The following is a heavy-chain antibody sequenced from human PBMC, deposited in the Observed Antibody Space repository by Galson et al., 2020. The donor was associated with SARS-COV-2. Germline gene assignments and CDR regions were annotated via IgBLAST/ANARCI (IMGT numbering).Heavy chain of an antibody. D-gene: IGHD3-3*01. CDR3: ARGLVLDVWSGNYSDAMDV. CDR2: IHHGGST. Sequence: SETLSLTCAVYGGSFSAYYWGWNRQPPGKGLEWMGEIHHGGSTKYNPSLKSRVTISVDTSKNQFSLKLNSLTAADTAVYYCARGLVLDVWSGNYSDAMDVWGQGSTVTVSS. V-gene: IGHV4-34*01. J-gene: IGHJ6*02. CDR1: GGSFSAYY.